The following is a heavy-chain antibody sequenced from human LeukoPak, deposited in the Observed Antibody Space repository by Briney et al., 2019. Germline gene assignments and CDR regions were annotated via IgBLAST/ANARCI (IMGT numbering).Heavy chain of an antibody. Sequence: SVKVSCKASGGTFSSYAISWVRQAPGQGLEWMGGIIPIFGTANYAQKFQGRVTITADESTSTAYMELSSLRSEDTAVYYCARECSGGSCYSGYYYGMDVWGQGTTVTVSS. CDR2: IIPIFGTA. CDR1: GGTFSSYA. CDR3: ARECSGGSCYSGYYYGMDV. V-gene: IGHV1-69*01. J-gene: IGHJ6*02. D-gene: IGHD2-15*01.